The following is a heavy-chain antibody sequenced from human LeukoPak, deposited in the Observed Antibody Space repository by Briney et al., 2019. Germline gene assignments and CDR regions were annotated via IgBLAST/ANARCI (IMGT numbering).Heavy chain of an antibody. CDR3: AKDSLRERIVGSTTRGVNDY. J-gene: IGHJ4*02. D-gene: IGHD1-26*01. Sequence: GGSLRLSCAASGFTFNNYAMHWVRQAPGKGLEYVSAINGNGGNTYYTNSVKGRFTISRDNSKNTLYLQMNSLRGEDTAVYYCAKDSLRERIVGSTTRGVNDYWGQGTLVTVSS. CDR1: GFTFNNYA. V-gene: IGHV3-64*01. CDR2: INGNGGNT.